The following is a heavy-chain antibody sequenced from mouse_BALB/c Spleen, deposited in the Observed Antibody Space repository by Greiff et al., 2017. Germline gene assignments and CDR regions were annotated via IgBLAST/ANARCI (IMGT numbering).Heavy chain of an antibody. CDR1: GFSLTSYG. D-gene: IGHD1-1*01. V-gene: IGHV2-9*02. J-gene: IGHJ3*01. Sequence: VKLMESGPGLVAPSQSLSITCTVSGFSLTSYGVHWVRQPPGKGLEWLGVIWAGGSTNYNSALMSRLSISKDNSKSQVFLKMNSLQTDDTAMYYCARDLYYGSSPWFAYWGQGTLVAVSA. CDR3: ARDLYYGSSPWFAY. CDR2: IWAGGST.